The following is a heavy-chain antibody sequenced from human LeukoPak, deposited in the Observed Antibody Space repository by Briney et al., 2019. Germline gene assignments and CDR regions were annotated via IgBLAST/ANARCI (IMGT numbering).Heavy chain of an antibody. D-gene: IGHD2-21*02. V-gene: IGHV3-33*01. CDR2: IWFDGSQK. Sequence: GGSLRLSCAASGFTFIKYGMHWVRQAPGKGLEWVAVIWFDGSQKYYADSVKGRFTISRDNSKNTVYLQINSVRAEDTAVYYCARVSPAIVVVTGTGAPDYWGQGTLVTVSS. CDR1: GFTFIKYG. CDR3: ARVSPAIVVVTGTGAPDY. J-gene: IGHJ4*02.